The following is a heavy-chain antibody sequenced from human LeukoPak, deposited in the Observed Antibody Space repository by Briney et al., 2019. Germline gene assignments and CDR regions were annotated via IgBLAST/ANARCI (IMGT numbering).Heavy chain of an antibody. J-gene: IGHJ4*02. D-gene: IGHD6-25*01. CDR2: MNPNSGNT. CDR1: GYTFTSYD. Sequence: ASVKVSCKASGYTFTSYDINWVRQATGQGLVWMGWMNPNSGNTGYAQKFQGRVTMTRNTSISTAYMELSSLRSEDTAVYYCARGVRRGYGVDYWGQGTLVTVSS. CDR3: ARGVRRGYGVDY. V-gene: IGHV1-8*01.